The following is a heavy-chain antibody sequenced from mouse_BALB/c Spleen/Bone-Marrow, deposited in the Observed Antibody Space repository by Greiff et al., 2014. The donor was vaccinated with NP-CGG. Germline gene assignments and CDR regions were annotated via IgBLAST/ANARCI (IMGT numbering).Heavy chain of an antibody. V-gene: IGHV2-2*02. J-gene: IGHJ2*01. CDR3: ARYGNILDY. D-gene: IGHD1-1*01. Sequence: QVQLQQPGPGLVQPSQSLSITCTVPGFSLTSYGVHWVRQSPGKGLEWLGVIWSGGSTDYNAAFISRLSISKDNSKSQVFFKMNSLQVNDTAIYYCARYGNILDYWGQGTTFTVSS. CDR2: IWSGGST. CDR1: GFSLTSYG.